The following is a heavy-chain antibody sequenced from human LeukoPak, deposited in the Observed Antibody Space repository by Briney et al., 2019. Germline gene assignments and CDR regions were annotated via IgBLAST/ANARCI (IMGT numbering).Heavy chain of an antibody. V-gene: IGHV3-30*18. CDR3: AKDPMGPVRGALDY. D-gene: IGHD3-10*01. CDR2: ISYDGSNK. CDR1: GFTFSSYG. Sequence: GGSLRLSCAASGFTFSSYGMHWVRQAPGKGLGWVAVISYDGSNKYYADSVKGRFTISRDNSKNTLYLQMNSLRAEDTAVYYCAKDPMGPVRGALDYWGQGTLVTVSS. J-gene: IGHJ4*02.